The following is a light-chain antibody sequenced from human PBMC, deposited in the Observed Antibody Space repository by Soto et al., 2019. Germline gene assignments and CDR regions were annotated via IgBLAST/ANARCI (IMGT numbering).Light chain of an antibody. V-gene: IGLV1-51*01. CDR2: DDI. CDR1: TSNVANNF. Sequence: QSVLTQPPSESAAPGQKVTISCSGTTSNVANNFVSWYQQFPGKAPKLLIYDDIRRPSGIPDRFSASKSGTSATLGITGLQTGDEADYYCGSWDSSLTANVFGTGTKVTVL. CDR3: GSWDSSLTANV. J-gene: IGLJ1*01.